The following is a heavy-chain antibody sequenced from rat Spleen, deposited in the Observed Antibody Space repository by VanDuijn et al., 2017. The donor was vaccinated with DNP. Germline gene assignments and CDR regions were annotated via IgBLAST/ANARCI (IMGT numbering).Heavy chain of an antibody. V-gene: IGHV4-2*01. CDR3: AKGPNYGGYSDYFDY. CDR2: INKDSSTR. D-gene: IGHD1-11*01. J-gene: IGHJ2*01. CDR1: GFNFNDYW. Sequence: EVKLVESGGGLVQPGRSLKLSCAASGFNFNDYWMGWVRQAPGKGLEWIGEINKDSSTRNYSPSLKDKLTNSRDNAQNTLYLQMNKLGSEDTAIYHCAKGPNYGGYSDYFDYWGQGVMVTVSS.